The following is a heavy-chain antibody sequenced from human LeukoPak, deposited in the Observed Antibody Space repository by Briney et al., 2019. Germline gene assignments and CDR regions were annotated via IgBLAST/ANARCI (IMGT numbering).Heavy chain of an antibody. J-gene: IGHJ6*02. V-gene: IGHV1-18*01. Sequence: ASVKVSCKASGYTFTSYGISWFRKAPEQGLEWLGWITAYNGNTNYAQKLQGRVTMTTDTSTSTAYMELRSLRSDDTAVYYCARDLHSSGWSNYYGMDVWGQGTTVTVSS. D-gene: IGHD6-19*01. CDR3: ARDLHSSGWSNYYGMDV. CDR1: GYTFTSYG. CDR2: ITAYNGNT.